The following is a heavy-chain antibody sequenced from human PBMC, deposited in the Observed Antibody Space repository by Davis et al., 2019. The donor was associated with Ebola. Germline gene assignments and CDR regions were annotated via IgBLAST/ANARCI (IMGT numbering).Heavy chain of an antibody. CDR2: ISWNSRTI. D-gene: IGHD6-19*01. V-gene: IGHV3-20*04. J-gene: IGHJ4*02. Sequence: GGSLRLSCAASGFTFSSYWMSWVRQAPGKGLEWVSGISWNSRTIVYADSVKGRFTVSRNDAKNSLYLQMNSLRPEDTAFYYCARDVRAAGYSSGWYADYWGQGTLVSVSS. CDR1: GFTFSSYW. CDR3: ARDVRAAGYSSGWYADY.